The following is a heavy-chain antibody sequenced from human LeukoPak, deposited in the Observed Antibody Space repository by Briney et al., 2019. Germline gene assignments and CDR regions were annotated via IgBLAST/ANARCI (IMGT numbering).Heavy chain of an antibody. CDR2: INPSGGST. J-gene: IGHJ4*02. V-gene: IGHV1-46*01. CDR1: GYTFTSYY. Sequence: ASVKVSCKASGYTFTSYYMHWVRQAPGQGLEWMGIINPSGGSTSYAQKFQGRVTMTRDMSTSTVYMELSSLRSEDTAVYYCASWDIAAASQRGGDYWGQGTLVTVSS. D-gene: IGHD6-13*01. CDR3: ASWDIAAASQRGGDY.